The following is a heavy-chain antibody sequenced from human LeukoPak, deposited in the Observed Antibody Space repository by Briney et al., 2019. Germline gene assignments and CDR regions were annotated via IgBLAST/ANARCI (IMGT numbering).Heavy chain of an antibody. Sequence: GGSLRLSCAASGFTFSSYWMSWVRQAPGKGLEWISHISSSGSTIYYADFLRGRFTISRDNAKNSVYLQMNSLRAEDTAVYYCARASGVSVPAGYWGQGTLVTVSS. D-gene: IGHD2-8*01. V-gene: IGHV3-48*04. J-gene: IGHJ4*02. CDR2: ISSSGSTI. CDR1: GFTFSSYW. CDR3: ARASGVSVPAGY.